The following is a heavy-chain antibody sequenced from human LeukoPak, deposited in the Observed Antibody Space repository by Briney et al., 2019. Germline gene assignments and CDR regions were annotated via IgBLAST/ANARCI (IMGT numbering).Heavy chain of an antibody. D-gene: IGHD2-8*01. CDR3: ARIRCVSGPEICYNH. CDR1: GVSLTDYY. Sequence: SETLSLTCAVSGVSLTDYYWSWIRQSPGKGLEWIGEVSPDGYDKYNPSLKSRVSISVDRTDNQLSLRLSSVTAAVTAIYYCARIRCVSGPEICYNHWAQGSLVTVSS. V-gene: IGHV4-34*01. J-gene: IGHJ5*02. CDR2: VSPDGYD.